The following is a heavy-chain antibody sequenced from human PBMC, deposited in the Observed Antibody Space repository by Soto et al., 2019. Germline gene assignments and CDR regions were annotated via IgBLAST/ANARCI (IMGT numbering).Heavy chain of an antibody. D-gene: IGHD5-18*01. CDR3: AKGGYSYGSDF. J-gene: IGHJ4*02. V-gene: IGHV3-23*01. Sequence: EVQLLESGGGLVQPGGSLRLSCAVSGFTFSSYAMCWVRQAPGKGLEWVSTISDGGGTTFYADSVKGRFTISRDNSKNTLYLQMNSLRAEDTAVYYCAKGGYSYGSDFWGQGTLVTVSS. CDR1: GFTFSSYA. CDR2: ISDGGGTT.